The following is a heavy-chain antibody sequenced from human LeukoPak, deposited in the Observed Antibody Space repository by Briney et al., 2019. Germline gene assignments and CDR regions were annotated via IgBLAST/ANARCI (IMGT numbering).Heavy chain of an antibody. CDR2: INPSGDTT. CDR1: GFTFTTYF. Sequence: ASVKVSCKASGFTFTTYFMHWVRQAPGQGLEWMGKINPSGDTTTYAQKFQGRITMTRDMSTSTVYMELSSLRSEDTAVYYCARDFWTPRGYWGQGTLVTVSS. V-gene: IGHV1-46*01. J-gene: IGHJ4*02. D-gene: IGHD3/OR15-3a*01. CDR3: ARDFWTPRGY.